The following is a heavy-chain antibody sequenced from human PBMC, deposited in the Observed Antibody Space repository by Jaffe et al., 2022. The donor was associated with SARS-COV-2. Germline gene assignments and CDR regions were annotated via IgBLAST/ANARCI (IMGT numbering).Heavy chain of an antibody. CDR2: IYTSGST. CDR3: AREGLLWFGELLYFSYYYYGMDV. V-gene: IGHV4-4*07. CDR1: GGSISSYY. D-gene: IGHD3-10*01. Sequence: QVQLQESGPGLVKPSETLSLTCTVSGGSISSYYWSWIRQPAGKGLEWIGRIYTSGSTNYNPSLKSRVTMSVDTSKNQFSLKLSSVTAADTAVYYCAREGLLWFGELLYFSYYYYGMDVWGQGTTVTVSS. J-gene: IGHJ6*02.